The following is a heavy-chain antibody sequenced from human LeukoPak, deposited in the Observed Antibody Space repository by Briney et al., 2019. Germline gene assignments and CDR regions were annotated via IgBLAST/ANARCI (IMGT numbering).Heavy chain of an antibody. CDR3: ARSPGIAVAGTPGFGA. J-gene: IGHJ5*02. CDR1: GDSVSSNSAA. Sequence: SQTLSLTCAISGDSVSSNSAAWNWIRQSPSRGLEWLGRTYYRSKWYNDYAVSVKSRIAINPDTSKNQFSLQLNSVTPEDTAVYYCARSPGIAVAGTPGFGAWGQGTLVTVSS. D-gene: IGHD6-19*01. V-gene: IGHV6-1*01. CDR2: TYYRSKWYN.